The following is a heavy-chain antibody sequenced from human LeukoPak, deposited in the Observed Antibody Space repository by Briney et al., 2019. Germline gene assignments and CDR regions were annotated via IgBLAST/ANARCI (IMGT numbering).Heavy chain of an antibody. V-gene: IGHV1-18*01. CDR3: ARDLNSGYDWKIDY. J-gene: IGHJ4*02. CDR1: GYTFTSYG. Sequence: ASVKVSCKASGYTFTSYGISWVRQAPGQGLEWMGWISVYNDNTNYAQNLQGRVTMTTDTSTSTAYMELRSLRSDDTAMYYCARDLNSGYDWKIDYWGQGTLVTVSS. CDR2: ISVYNDNT. D-gene: IGHD5-12*01.